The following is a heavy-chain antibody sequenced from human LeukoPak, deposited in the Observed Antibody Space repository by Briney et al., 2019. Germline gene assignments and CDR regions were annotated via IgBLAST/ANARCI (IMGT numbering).Heavy chain of an antibody. V-gene: IGHV4-34*01. D-gene: IGHD2-2*02. Sequence: PSETLSLTCAVYGEPFNGYYWNWIRQSPGKGLEWIGEINHSGSTNYNPSLKSRVTISVDTSKNQFSLKLNSVTAADTAVYYCASRYFCSSTNCYTFDYWGQGTLVTVSS. J-gene: IGHJ4*02. CDR3: ASRYFCSSTNCYTFDY. CDR2: INHSGST. CDR1: GEPFNGYY.